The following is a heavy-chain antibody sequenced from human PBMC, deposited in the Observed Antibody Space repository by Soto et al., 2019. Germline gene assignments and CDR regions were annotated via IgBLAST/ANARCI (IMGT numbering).Heavy chain of an antibody. CDR3: PNAKDPTSATQKRPFDY. CDR2: ISGSGGST. V-gene: IGHV3-23*01. Sequence: GGSLRLSCAASAFTFSNYAMSWVRQAPGKGLEWVSTISGSGGSTYFADSVKGRFTISRDNSRNTLDLQMNSLRAEDTAVYYCPNAKDPTSATQKRPFDYWGRGTLVTV. J-gene: IGHJ4*02. CDR1: AFTFSNYA. D-gene: IGHD6-25*01.